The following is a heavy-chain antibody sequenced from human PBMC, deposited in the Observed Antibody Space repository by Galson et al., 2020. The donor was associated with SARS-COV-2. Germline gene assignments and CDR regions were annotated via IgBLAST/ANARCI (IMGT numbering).Heavy chain of an antibody. D-gene: IGHD6-19*01. CDR1: GGSIRSSNYY. Sequence: SETLSLTCTVSGGSIRSSNYYWGWIRQPPGKGLEWIRSVLHSGTTHYSPSLQSRVTISVDTSKNQFSLNLNSVTAADTAMYYCARDATSSGWYNWFDPWGQGTLVTVSS. CDR3: ARDATSSGWYNWFDP. CDR2: VLHSGTT. V-gene: IGHV4-39*07. J-gene: IGHJ5*02.